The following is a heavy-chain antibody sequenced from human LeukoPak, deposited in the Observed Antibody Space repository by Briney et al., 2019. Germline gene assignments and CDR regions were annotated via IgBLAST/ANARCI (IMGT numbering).Heavy chain of an antibody. CDR1: GFIFNSYW. D-gene: IGHD3-16*01. Sequence: GGSLRLSCEASGFIFNSYWMHWVRQVPGEGLVWVSRISGDGSSTSNADSVKGRFTISRDNAKNTLYLQMNSLRAEDTAVYYCARDEPRFGESRGDVWGQGTTVTVSS. V-gene: IGHV3-74*01. CDR2: ISGDGSST. CDR3: ARDEPRFGESRGDV. J-gene: IGHJ6*02.